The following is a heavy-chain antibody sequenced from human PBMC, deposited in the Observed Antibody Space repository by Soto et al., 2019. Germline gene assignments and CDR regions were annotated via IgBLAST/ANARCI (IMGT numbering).Heavy chain of an antibody. Sequence: GGSLRLSCAASGFNFSSYNMNWVRQAPGRGLEWVSSISSSSSYIYYADSVKGRFTISRDNAKNSLYLQMNSLRAEDTAVYYCSGPIAVAGPFDYWGQGTLVTVSS. CDR3: SGPIAVAGPFDY. CDR2: ISSSSSYI. CDR1: GFNFSSYN. J-gene: IGHJ4*02. D-gene: IGHD6-19*01. V-gene: IGHV3-21*04.